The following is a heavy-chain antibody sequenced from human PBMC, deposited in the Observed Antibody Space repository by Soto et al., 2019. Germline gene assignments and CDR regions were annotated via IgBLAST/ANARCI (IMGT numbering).Heavy chain of an antibody. Sequence: EVQLLESGGGLTQPGGSLRLSCAASGFTFSSSAMNWVRQAPGKGLVWLASISGRGSSTFYADSVKGRFTISRDNSNNTLYLQMNSLRAEVTAVYYCAKDSHYFGSGSLDYWGQGTLVTVSS. CDR3: AKDSHYFGSGSLDY. J-gene: IGHJ4*02. CDR1: GFTFSSSA. V-gene: IGHV3-23*01. CDR2: ISGRGSST. D-gene: IGHD3-10*01.